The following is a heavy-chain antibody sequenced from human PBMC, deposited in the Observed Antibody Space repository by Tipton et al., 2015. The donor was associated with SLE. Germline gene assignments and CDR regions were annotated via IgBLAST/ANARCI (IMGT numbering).Heavy chain of an antibody. CDR2: LYYSGST. V-gene: IGHV4-34*09. D-gene: IGHD3-9*01. Sequence: TLSLTCAVYGRSFIGSYWSWLRQLPGKGLEWIGYLYYSGSTEYNPSLKSRVTISIDSSKSQLSLNLRSVTAADTAVYYCARDPGMSRYLDGRYFDYWGRGTQVTVSS. CDR1: GRSFIGSY. J-gene: IGHJ4*02. CDR3: ARDPGMSRYLDGRYFDY.